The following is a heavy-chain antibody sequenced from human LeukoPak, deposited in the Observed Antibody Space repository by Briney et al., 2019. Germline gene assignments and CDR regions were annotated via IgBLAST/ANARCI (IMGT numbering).Heavy chain of an antibody. V-gene: IGHV3-7*01. Sequence: GGSLRLSCAASGFTFGSYWMSWVRQAPGKGLEWVANIKQDGSEKYYVDSVKGRFTISRDNAKNSLYLQMNSLRAEDTAVYYCARDRYCSGGSCPYYYGMDVWGQGTTVTVSS. CDR2: IKQDGSEK. CDR1: GFTFGSYW. J-gene: IGHJ6*02. CDR3: ARDRYCSGGSCPYYYGMDV. D-gene: IGHD2-15*01.